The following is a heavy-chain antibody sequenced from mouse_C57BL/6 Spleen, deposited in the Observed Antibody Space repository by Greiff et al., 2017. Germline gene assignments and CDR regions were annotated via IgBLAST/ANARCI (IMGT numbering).Heavy chain of an antibody. CDR2: IWSGGST. D-gene: IGHD3-1*01. Sequence: VQLQESGPGLVQPSQSLSITCTVSGFSLTSYGVHWVRQSPGKGLEWLGVIWSGGSTDYNAAFISRLSISKDNSKSQVFFKMNSLQADDTAIYYCAREGLPFDYGGQGTTLTVSS. V-gene: IGHV2-2*01. CDR3: AREGLPFDY. CDR1: GFSLTSYG. J-gene: IGHJ2*01.